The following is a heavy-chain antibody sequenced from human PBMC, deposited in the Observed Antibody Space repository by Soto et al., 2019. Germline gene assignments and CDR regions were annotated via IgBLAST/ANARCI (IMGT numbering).Heavy chain of an antibody. Sequence: SVKVPCKASGYTFTGYYMRWVRQAPGQGLEWMGWVNPNSGGTNYAQKFQGRVTMTRDTSISTAYMELSRLRSDDTAVYYCAKCHDTGGYYFHGIDVWGQGTTVTVSS. V-gene: IGHV1-2*02. J-gene: IGHJ6*02. D-gene: IGHD5-18*01. CDR1: GYTFTGYY. CDR3: AKCHDTGGYYFHGIDV. CDR2: VNPNSGGT.